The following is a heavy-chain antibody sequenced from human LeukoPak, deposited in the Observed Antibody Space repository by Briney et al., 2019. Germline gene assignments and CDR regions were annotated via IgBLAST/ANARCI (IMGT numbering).Heavy chain of an antibody. Sequence: GESLKISCKGSGYSFASYWIGWVRQMPGKGPEWMGIIYPGDSDTRYSPSFQGQVTISADKSIGTAYQQWSSLKASDTAMYYCARRGDSSAYYTYWGQGTLVTVSS. CDR3: ARRGDSSAYYTY. CDR2: IYPGDSDT. D-gene: IGHD3-22*01. J-gene: IGHJ4*02. CDR1: GYSFASYW. V-gene: IGHV5-51*01.